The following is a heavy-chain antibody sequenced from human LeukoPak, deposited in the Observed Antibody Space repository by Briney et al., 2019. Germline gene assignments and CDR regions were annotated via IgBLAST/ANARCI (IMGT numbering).Heavy chain of an antibody. Sequence: GGSLRLSCAASGFTLSSYEKHWVRQAPGKGLEWVSYISESGRDKYYADSVRGRFTISRDNAKNLLYLQMNSLRADDTAVYYCARDESSTRYNWSDPWGQGTLVTVSS. V-gene: IGHV3-48*03. D-gene: IGHD2-2*01. CDR1: GFTLSSYE. CDR3: ARDESSTRYNWSDP. CDR2: ISESGRDK. J-gene: IGHJ5*02.